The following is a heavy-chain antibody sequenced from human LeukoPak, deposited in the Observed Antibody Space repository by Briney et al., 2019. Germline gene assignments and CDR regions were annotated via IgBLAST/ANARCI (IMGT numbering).Heavy chain of an antibody. CDR3: ATYGSVSGGYTFEY. V-gene: IGHV4-4*02. CDR1: GGSISNGYW. CDR2: INHSGST. Sequence: SGTLSLTCAVSGGSISNGYWWSWVRQPPVKGLEWIGEINHSGSTNYNPSLKGRATISLDMSKNQFSLTLSSVTAADTAVYYCATYGSVSGGYTFEYWGQGALVTVSS. D-gene: IGHD2-15*01. J-gene: IGHJ4*02.